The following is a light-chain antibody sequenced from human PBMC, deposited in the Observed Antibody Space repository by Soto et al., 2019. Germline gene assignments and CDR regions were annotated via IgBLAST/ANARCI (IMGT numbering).Light chain of an antibody. J-gene: IGKJ1*01. CDR2: AAS. V-gene: IGKV1-39*01. Sequence: DIQMTQSPSSLSASVGDRVTITCRASQSISRNLNWYQQKPGKAPKLLIYAASSLRSGVPPRFSGSGSGTDFTLTISSLQPEDFATYYCQQSYSSLWTFGQGTKVEIK. CDR3: QQSYSSLWT. CDR1: QSISRN.